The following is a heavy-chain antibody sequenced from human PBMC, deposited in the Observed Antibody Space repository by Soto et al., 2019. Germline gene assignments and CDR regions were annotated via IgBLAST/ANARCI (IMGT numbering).Heavy chain of an antibody. Sequence: QVQLVESGGGVVQPGRSLRLSCAASGFTFPRFGMHWVRQAPGKGLEWVALITYEGSQIYYADAVKGRFTISRDNGDNTLSLQMDNLRTEDTATYFCAKGRGEMNWANYYGLDVWGQGTKVTVSS. D-gene: IGHD7-27*01. CDR2: ITYEGSQI. J-gene: IGHJ6*02. V-gene: IGHV3-30*18. CDR1: GFTFPRFG. CDR3: AKGRGEMNWANYYGLDV.